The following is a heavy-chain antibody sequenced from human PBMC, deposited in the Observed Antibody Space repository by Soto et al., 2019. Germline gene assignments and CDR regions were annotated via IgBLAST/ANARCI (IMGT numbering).Heavy chain of an antibody. J-gene: IGHJ6*02. CDR3: ARVVFAVVANLYSYSGMYV. V-gene: IGHV1-18*01. Sequence: ASVKVSCKASGYTFTSYGISWVRQAPGQGLEWMGWISAYNGNTNYAQKLQGRVTMTTDTSTSTAYMELRSLRSDDTAVYYCARVVFAVVANLYSYSGMYVWGQGATVTVSS. CDR2: ISAYNGNT. CDR1: GYTFTSYG. D-gene: IGHD2-15*01.